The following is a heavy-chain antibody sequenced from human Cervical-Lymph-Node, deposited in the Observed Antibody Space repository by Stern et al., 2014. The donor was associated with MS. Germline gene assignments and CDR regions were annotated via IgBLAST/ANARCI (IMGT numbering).Heavy chain of an antibody. CDR2: IYSGGST. J-gene: IGHJ6*02. V-gene: IGHV3-66*01. CDR3: ARDYTSYYYYGMDV. Sequence: EVQLVESGGGLVQPGGSLRLSCAASGFTVSSNYMSWVRQAPGKGLEWVSVIYSGGSTYYADSVKGRFTISRDNSKNTLYLQMNSLRAEDTAVYYCARDYTSYYYYGMDVWGQGTTVTVSS. CDR1: GFTVSSNY.